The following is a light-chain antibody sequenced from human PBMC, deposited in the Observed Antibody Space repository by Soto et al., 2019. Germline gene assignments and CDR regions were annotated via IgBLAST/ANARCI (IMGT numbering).Light chain of an antibody. Sequence: EIVLTQSPGTLSLSPGERATLSCRASQSVSRSYLAWYQHKPGQAPRLLIYGASSRATGIPDRFSGSGSGTDFPLTISRLEPEDFAVYYCQQYGRTPYTFGQGTKMEIK. CDR1: QSVSRSY. J-gene: IGKJ2*01. CDR2: GAS. CDR3: QQYGRTPYT. V-gene: IGKV3-20*01.